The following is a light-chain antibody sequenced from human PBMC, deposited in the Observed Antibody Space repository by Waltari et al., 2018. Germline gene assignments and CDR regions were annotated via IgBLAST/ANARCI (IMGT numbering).Light chain of an antibody. CDR1: DSTIARNT. J-gene: IGLJ1*01. Sequence: QSVLTQPPSVSGTPGQRVTISCSGADSTIARNTVHWYLQLPGTAPRLLIYSNSQRPSGVPDRFSGSRSGTSASLAISSLQSEDEGAYYCAAWDNSLNGPLFGTGTKVTVL. V-gene: IGLV1-44*01. CDR2: SNS. CDR3: AAWDNSLNGPL.